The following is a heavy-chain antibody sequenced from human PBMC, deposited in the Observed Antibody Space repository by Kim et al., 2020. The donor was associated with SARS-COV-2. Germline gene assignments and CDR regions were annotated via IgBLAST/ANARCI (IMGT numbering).Heavy chain of an antibody. CDR1: GGSISSSSYY. CDR3: ARLATIFVTAFDI. V-gene: IGHV4-39*07. D-gene: IGHD5-12*01. J-gene: IGHJ3*02. CDR2: IYYSGST. Sequence: SETLSLTCTVSGGSISSSSYYWGWIRQPPGKGLEWIGSIYYSGSTYYNPSLKSRVTISVDTSKNQFSLKLSSVTAADTAVYYCARLATIFVTAFDIWGQGTMVTVSS.